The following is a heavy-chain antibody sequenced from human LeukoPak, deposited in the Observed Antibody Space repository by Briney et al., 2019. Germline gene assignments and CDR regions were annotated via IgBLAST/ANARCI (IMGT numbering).Heavy chain of an antibody. CDR3: AKRTGDYFAY. Sequence: PGGSLRLSCAASGFTFSNYAMSWVRQAPGKGLEWVSALGGSGISTYYADSVKGRFTISRDNSRNTLYLQMNSLRAEDTAVYYCAKRTGDYFAYWGQGTLVTVS. CDR1: GFTFSNYA. D-gene: IGHD3/OR15-3a*01. CDR2: LGGSGIST. V-gene: IGHV3-23*01. J-gene: IGHJ4*02.